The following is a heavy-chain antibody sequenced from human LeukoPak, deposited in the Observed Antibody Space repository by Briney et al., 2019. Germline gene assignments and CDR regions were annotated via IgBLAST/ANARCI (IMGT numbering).Heavy chain of an antibody. CDR2: ISSSSSYI. V-gene: IGHV3-21*01. CDR3: ARLRDGYNSG. CDR1: GFTFSTYS. Sequence: PGGSLRLSCAASGFTFSTYSMNWVRQAPGKGLEWVSSISSSSSYIYYADSVKGRFTISRDNAKNSLYLQMSSLRAEDTAVYYCARLRDGYNSGWGQGTLVTVSS. D-gene: IGHD5-24*01. J-gene: IGHJ4*02.